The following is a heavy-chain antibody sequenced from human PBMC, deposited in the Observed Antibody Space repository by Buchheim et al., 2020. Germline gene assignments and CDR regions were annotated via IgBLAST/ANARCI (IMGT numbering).Heavy chain of an antibody. CDR1: GGSISSGSYY. V-gene: IGHV4-61*02. Sequence: QVQLQESGPGLVKPSQTLSLTCTVSGGSISSGSYYWNWIRQPAGKGLEWIGRIYTSGSTNYNPSLKSRVTISVDTSKNQFSLKLSSVTAADTAVYYCARESQINWNFVALSQYYFDYWGQGTL. CDR3: ARESQINWNFVALSQYYFDY. CDR2: IYTSGST. J-gene: IGHJ4*02. D-gene: IGHD1-7*01.